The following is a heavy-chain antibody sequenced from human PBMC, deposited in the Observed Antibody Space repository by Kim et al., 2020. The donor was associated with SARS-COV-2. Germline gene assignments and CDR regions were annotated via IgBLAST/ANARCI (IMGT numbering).Heavy chain of an antibody. D-gene: IGHD4-4*01. CDR2: TYYRSKWFN. Sequence: SQTLSLTCAISGDSVSSNSVTWRWIRQSPSRGLEWLGRTYYRSKWFNDYAVSVKSRMTINPDTSKNQFSLQLNSVTPEDTAVYFCARGRYSVGFDYWGQGTLVTVSS. CDR3: ARGRYSVGFDY. J-gene: IGHJ4*02. V-gene: IGHV6-1*01. CDR1: GDSVSSNSVT.